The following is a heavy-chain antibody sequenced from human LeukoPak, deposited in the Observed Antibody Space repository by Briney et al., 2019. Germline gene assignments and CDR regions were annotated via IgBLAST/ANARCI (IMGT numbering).Heavy chain of an antibody. CDR2: ISGAINST. CDR3: ARETFIAAAASFDY. Sequence: AISGAINSTYYVDSVKGRFTISRDNAKNSLYLQMNSLRAEDTAVYYCARETFIAAAASFDYWGQGTLVTVSS. D-gene: IGHD6-13*01. J-gene: IGHJ4*02. V-gene: IGHV3-21*01.